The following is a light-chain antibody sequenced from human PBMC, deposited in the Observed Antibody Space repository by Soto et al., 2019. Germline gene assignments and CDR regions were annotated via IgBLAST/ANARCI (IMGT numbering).Light chain of an antibody. J-gene: IGKJ4*01. CDR2: RTS. Sequence: DIVMTQSPSSLSVSPGERATLSCRASQSISSNLAWYQQKPGKAPRLLMFRTSSRAAGFPARFRGSGSGTEFNLTIISRQSADFGVYYCQQYNNWPRATFGGGTKVDIK. CDR1: QSISSN. CDR3: QQYNNWPRAT. V-gene: IGKV3-15*01.